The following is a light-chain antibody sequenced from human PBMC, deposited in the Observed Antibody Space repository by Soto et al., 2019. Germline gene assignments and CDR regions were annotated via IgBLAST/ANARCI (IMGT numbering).Light chain of an antibody. CDR1: QSVSSY. V-gene: IGKV3-11*01. CDR2: DAS. Sequence: EIVLTQSPATLSLSPGERATLSCRASQSVSSYLAWYQHKPGQAPRLLIYDASNRATGIPARFSGSGSGTDFTLTISSLETEDFAVYYCQQRSNSFTFGPGTKVDIK. J-gene: IGKJ3*01. CDR3: QQRSNSFT.